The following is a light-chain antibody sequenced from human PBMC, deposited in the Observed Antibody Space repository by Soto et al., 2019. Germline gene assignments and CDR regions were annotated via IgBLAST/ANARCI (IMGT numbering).Light chain of an antibody. Sequence: QSVLTQPASVSGSPGQSITISCTGTSSDVGGYDYVSWYQQHPGKAPKLMISEVSNRHSGVSTRFSGSKSGNTASLTISGLQAEDEADYYCSSYTTSGTLPVVLGGGTKVTVL. CDR1: SSDVGGYDY. V-gene: IGLV2-14*01. CDR3: SSYTTSGTLPVV. CDR2: EVS. J-gene: IGLJ2*01.